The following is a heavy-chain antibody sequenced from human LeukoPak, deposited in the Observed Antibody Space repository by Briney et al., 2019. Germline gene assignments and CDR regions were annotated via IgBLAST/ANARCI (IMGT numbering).Heavy chain of an antibody. J-gene: IGHJ4*02. V-gene: IGHV4-39*01. D-gene: IGHD6-13*01. CDR1: GGSISGSTFY. Sequence: SETLSLTCTVSGGSISGSTFYWAWIRQPPGKGLEWIGNIHYTGTTYYNPSLKRRVTISVDTSKNQFSLKVNSVTAADTAVYHCARLSPAAGPWYFDYWGQGTLVTVSS. CDR2: IHYTGTT. CDR3: ARLSPAAGPWYFDY.